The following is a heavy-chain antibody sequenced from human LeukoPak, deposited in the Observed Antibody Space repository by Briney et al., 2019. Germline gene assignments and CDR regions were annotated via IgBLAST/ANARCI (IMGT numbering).Heavy chain of an antibody. Sequence: PSETLSLTCAVYGGSFSGYYWSWIRQPPGKGLEWIGEINHSGSTNYNPSLKSRVTISVDTSKNQFSLKLSSVTAADTAVYYCARIVKTTLGRRKQSWVPFDYWGQGTLVTVSS. CDR1: GGSFSGYY. D-gene: IGHD1-14*01. J-gene: IGHJ4*02. V-gene: IGHV4-34*01. CDR3: ARIVKTTLGRRKQSWVPFDY. CDR2: INHSGST.